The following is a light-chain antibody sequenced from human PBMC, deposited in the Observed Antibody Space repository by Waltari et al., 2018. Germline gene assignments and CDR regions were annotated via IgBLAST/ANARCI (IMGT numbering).Light chain of an antibody. CDR3: QQSYSQTRT. CDR1: QSISSY. CDR2: AAS. J-gene: IGKJ1*01. Sequence: DIQMTQSQSSLSASVRDRVTITCRASQSISSYLSWYQQKPGRAPKLLIYAASSLESGVPSRFSGSGSGRDFTLIISSLQPEDFATYSCQQSYSQTRTFGQGTKVEI. V-gene: IGKV1-39*01.